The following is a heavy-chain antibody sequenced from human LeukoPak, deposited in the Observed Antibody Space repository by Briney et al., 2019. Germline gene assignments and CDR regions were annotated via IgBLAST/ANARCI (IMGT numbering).Heavy chain of an antibody. CDR1: GFTFSSFN. D-gene: IGHD3-9*01. CDR2: IDTTSTYI. V-gene: IGHV3-21*01. CDR3: ARSRRDSDWYIDDY. J-gene: IGHJ4*02. Sequence: GGSLRLSCAASGFTFSSFNMNWVRHAPGKGLEWGASIDTTSTYIFYADSVRGRFTISRDHARSSLSLQMHSLTADDTAVYYCARSRRDSDWYIDDYWGQGTLVTVSS.